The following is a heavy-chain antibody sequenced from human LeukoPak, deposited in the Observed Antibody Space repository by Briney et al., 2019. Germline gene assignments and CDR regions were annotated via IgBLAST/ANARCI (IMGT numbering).Heavy chain of an antibody. CDR2: LRGNGDT. CDR3: ARVEMATRGVYFDY. CDR1: GFTFSSYA. J-gene: IGHJ4*02. D-gene: IGHD5-24*01. Sequence: GGSLRLSCAASGFTFSSYAMSWVREAPARGLEWVSSLRGNGDTFYADSVKGRFTLSRDESRNTVYLQLNNLRVEDTAVYYCARVEMATRGVYFDYWGQGTLVTVSS. V-gene: IGHV3-23*01.